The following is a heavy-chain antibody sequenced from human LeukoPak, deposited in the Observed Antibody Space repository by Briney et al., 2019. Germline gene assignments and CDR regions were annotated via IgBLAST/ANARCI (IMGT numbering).Heavy chain of an antibody. Sequence: GGSLRLSCAASGFTFSNYWMSWVRQAPGKGLEWVANIKQDGSEKYYVDSVKGRFTISRDNAKNSLYLQMNSLRAEDTAVYYCAREFLELLWFGELLNWFDPWGQGTLVTVSS. D-gene: IGHD3-10*01. CDR3: AREFLELLWFGELLNWFDP. J-gene: IGHJ5*02. V-gene: IGHV3-7*01. CDR1: GFTFSNYW. CDR2: IKQDGSEK.